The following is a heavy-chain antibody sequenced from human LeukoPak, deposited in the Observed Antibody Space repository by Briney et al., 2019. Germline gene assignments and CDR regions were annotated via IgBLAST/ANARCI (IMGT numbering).Heavy chain of an antibody. D-gene: IGHD1-26*01. CDR2: ISYDESYK. CDR3: AKGPVSGSRSPLDY. Sequence: GGSLRLSCAASEFTFNSYDMHWVRQAPGKGLEWVAVISYDESYKYYADSVKGRFTISRDNSKNTLYLQMHSLRPEDTALYYCAKGPVSGSRSPLDYWGQGTLVTVSS. J-gene: IGHJ4*02. CDR1: EFTFNSYD. V-gene: IGHV3-30*18.